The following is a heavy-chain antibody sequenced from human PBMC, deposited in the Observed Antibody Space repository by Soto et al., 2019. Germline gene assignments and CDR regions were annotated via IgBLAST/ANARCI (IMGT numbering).Heavy chain of an antibody. Sequence: GGSLRLSCAASGFTFSSYSMNWVRQAPGKGLEWVSYISSSSSTIYYADSVKGRFTISRDNAKNSLYLQMNSLRDGDTAVYYCARGVTIFGVVTNFDAFDIWGQGTMVTVSS. D-gene: IGHD3-3*01. CDR2: ISSSSSTI. CDR1: GFTFSSYS. V-gene: IGHV3-48*02. CDR3: ARGVTIFGVVTNFDAFDI. J-gene: IGHJ3*02.